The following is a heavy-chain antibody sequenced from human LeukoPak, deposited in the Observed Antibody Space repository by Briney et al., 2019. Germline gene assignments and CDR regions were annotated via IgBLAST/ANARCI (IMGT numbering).Heavy chain of an antibody. CDR3: ARGPYSSGWYTGGYYFDY. CDR1: GYTFTSYY. V-gene: IGHV1-2*02. J-gene: IGHJ4*02. Sequence: ASVKVSCKASGYTFTSYYMHWVRQAPGQGLEWMGWINPNSGGTNYAQKFQGRVTMTRDTSISTAYMELSRLRSDDTAVYYCARGPYSSGWYTGGYYFDYWGQGTLVTVSS. CDR2: INPNSGGT. D-gene: IGHD6-19*01.